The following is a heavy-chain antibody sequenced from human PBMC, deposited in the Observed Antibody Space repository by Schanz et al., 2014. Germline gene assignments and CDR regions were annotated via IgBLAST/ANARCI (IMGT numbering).Heavy chain of an antibody. CDR2: IIPILDKT. J-gene: IGHJ6*02. Sequence: QVQLVQSGAEVKKPGSSVKVSCKASGGTFSSSTLTWVRQAPGQGLEWMGRIIPILDKTNYAQKFQGRVTMTADKSTSTVYMEVSGLRSDDTAVYYCATETSRTWFYNGVDVWGQGTTXTVSS. D-gene: IGHD2-2*01. CDR1: GGTFSSST. V-gene: IGHV1-69*08. CDR3: ATETSRTWFYNGVDV.